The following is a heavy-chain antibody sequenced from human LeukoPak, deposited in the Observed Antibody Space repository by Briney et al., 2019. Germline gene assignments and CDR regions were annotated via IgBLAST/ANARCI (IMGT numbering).Heavy chain of an antibody. V-gene: IGHV4-59*01. D-gene: IGHD2-15*01. J-gene: IGHJ6*03. CDR2: IYYSGST. CDR3: ARGYCSGGSCYDYFYYYMDV. Sequence: SETLSLTCTVPGGSISSYYWSWIRQPPGKGLEWIGYIYYSGSTNYNPSLKSRVTISVDTSKNQFSLKLSSVTAADTAVYYCARGYCSGGSCYDYFYYYMDVWGKGTTVTVSS. CDR1: GGSISSYY.